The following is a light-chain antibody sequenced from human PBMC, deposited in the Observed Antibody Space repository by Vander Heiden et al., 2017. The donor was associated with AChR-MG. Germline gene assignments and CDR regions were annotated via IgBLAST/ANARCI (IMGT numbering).Light chain of an antibody. CDR2: DVS. V-gene: IGLV2-14*03. J-gene: IGLJ3*02. Sequence: QSALTQPASVSGSPGQSITTSCTGTSSDVGGYNYGSWYQQHPGKAPKLMIYDVSNRPSGVSNRFSGSKSGNTASLTISGLQAEDEADYYCSSYTSSSTWVFGGGTKLTVL. CDR1: SSDVGGYNY. CDR3: SSYTSSSTWV.